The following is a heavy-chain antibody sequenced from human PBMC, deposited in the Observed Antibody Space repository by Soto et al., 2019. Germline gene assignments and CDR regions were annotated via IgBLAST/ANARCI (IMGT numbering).Heavy chain of an antibody. Sequence: QVHVVESGGGGVQPGRSLRLSCAASGFDFSMSGMHWVRQAPGKGLEWVALIWNSGSPQYYGDSVKGRFTISRDNSKNMVFLQMGSLRAADTGVYYCARELRRGYDRAHFEYWGERALVTVSS. D-gene: IGHD5-12*01. CDR3: ARELRRGYDRAHFEY. J-gene: IGHJ4*02. CDR1: GFDFSMSG. V-gene: IGHV3-33*01. CDR2: IWNSGSPQ.